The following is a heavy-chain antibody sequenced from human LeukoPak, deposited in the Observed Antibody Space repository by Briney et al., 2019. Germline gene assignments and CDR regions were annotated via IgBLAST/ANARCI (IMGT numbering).Heavy chain of an antibody. CDR2: IIPIFGTA. V-gene: IGHV1-69*05. Sequence: ASVKVSCKASGGTFSSYAISWVRQAPGQGLEWVGRIIPIFGTANYAQKFQGRVTITTDESTSTAYIEMSSLRSEDTAVYYCAREELVVVHLDYWGQGTLVAVSS. CDR1: GGTFSSYA. J-gene: IGHJ4*02. CDR3: AREELVVVHLDY. D-gene: IGHD3-22*01.